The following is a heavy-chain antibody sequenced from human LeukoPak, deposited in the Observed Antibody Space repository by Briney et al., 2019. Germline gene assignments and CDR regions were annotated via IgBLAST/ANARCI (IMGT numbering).Heavy chain of an antibody. V-gene: IGHV1-2*02. D-gene: IGHD3-10*01. Sequence: ASVKVSCKASGYTFTGYYMHWVRQAPGQGLEWMGWINPNSGGTNYAQKFQGRVTMTRDTSISTAYMELSRLRSDDTAVYYCARDAAGPGSYYNPPFDPWGQGTLVTVSS. CDR3: ARDAAGPGSYYNPPFDP. CDR2: INPNSGGT. CDR1: GYTFTGYY. J-gene: IGHJ5*02.